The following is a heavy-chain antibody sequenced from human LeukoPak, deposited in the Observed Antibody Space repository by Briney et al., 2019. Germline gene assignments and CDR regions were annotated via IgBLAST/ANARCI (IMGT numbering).Heavy chain of an antibody. CDR3: AIRSAWGATPSDY. D-gene: IGHD1-26*01. J-gene: IGHJ4*02. CDR1: GGSISSGSYY. V-gene: IGHV4-61*02. CDR2: IYTSGST. Sequence: SETLSLTCTVSGGSISSGSYYWSWIRQPAGKGLEWIGRIYTSGSTNYNPSLKSRVTISVDASKNQFSLKLSSVTAADTAVYYCAIRSAWGATPSDYWGQGTLVAVTS.